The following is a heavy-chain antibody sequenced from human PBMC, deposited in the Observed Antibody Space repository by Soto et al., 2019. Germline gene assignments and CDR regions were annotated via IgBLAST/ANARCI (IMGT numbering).Heavy chain of an antibody. V-gene: IGHV4-34*01. J-gene: IGHJ4*02. CDR2: INHLTTT. CDR1: GGSFSSYH. D-gene: IGHD5-18*01. Sequence: ETLSLTCAVYGGSFSSYHWSWIRQTPGKGLEWIGEINHLTTTNYNPSLKSRVIISLDTPKNQFSLKLSSVTAADTAVYYCARGYDTALAPIFWGQGILVTVSS. CDR3: ARGYDTALAPIF.